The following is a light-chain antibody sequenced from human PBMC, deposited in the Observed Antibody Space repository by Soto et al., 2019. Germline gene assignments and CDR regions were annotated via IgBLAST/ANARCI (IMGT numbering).Light chain of an antibody. V-gene: IGKV1-5*03. Sequence: DMQMTQSPATLSASVGDRVTITCRASQSISSWLAWYQQKPGKAPKLLIYKASSLESGVPSRFSGSGSGTEFTLTISSLQPDDFATYYCQQYKTYMYTFGQGTKLEIE. CDR2: KAS. CDR1: QSISSW. J-gene: IGKJ2*01. CDR3: QQYKTYMYT.